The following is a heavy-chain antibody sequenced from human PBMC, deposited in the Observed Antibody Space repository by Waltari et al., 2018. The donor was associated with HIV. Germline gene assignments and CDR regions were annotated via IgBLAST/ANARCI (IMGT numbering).Heavy chain of an antibody. Sequence: EVQLVASGGGLVKPGGSLRLSCAASGFTFSSSSMTWVRQAPGKGLEWVSSISSSSSYIYYADSVKGRFTISRDNAKNSLYLQMNSLRAEDTAVYYCARGGIVGATIDYWGQGTLVTVSS. J-gene: IGHJ4*02. CDR3: ARGGIVGATIDY. V-gene: IGHV3-21*01. CDR1: GFTFSSSS. CDR2: ISSSSSYI. D-gene: IGHD1-26*01.